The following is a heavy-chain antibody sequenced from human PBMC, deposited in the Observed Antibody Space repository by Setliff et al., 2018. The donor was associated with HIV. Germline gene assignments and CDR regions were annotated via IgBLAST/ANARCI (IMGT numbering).Heavy chain of an antibody. CDR2: INPSGGST. CDR3: AREPISYRDFVVVAAAFDI. V-gene: IGHV1-46*01. D-gene: IGHD2-15*01. J-gene: IGHJ3*02. Sequence: ASVKVSCKASGYAFTNYYLHWVRQAPGQGLAWMGIINPSGGSTIYAQKLQGRVTMTRDTSTNTVYMELSSLRSEDTAVYYCAREPISYRDFVVVAAAFDIWGQGTMVTVSS. CDR1: GYAFTNYY.